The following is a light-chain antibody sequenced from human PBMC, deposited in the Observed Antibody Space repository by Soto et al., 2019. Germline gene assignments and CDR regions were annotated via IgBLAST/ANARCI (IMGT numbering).Light chain of an antibody. V-gene: IGLV2-8*01. CDR1: SRDVGGYNY. Sequence: QSVLTKPPTASGSPGQSVTISCTGTSRDVGGYNYVSWYQQYPGRAPKLMIYEVTKRPSGVPDRFSGSKSGNTASLTVSGLQAEDEADYYCSSYAASNNFYFVFGGGTQLTVL. J-gene: IGLJ3*02. CDR3: SSYAASNNFYFV. CDR2: EVT.